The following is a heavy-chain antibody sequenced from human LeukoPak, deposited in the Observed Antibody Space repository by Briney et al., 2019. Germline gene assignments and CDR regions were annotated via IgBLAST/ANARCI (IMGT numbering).Heavy chain of an antibody. V-gene: IGHV1-69*05. Sequence: SVKVSCKASGGTFSSYAISWVRQAPGQGLEWMGGIIPIFGTANYAQKFQGRVTITTDESTSTAYMELSSLRSEDTAVYYCATSITLFGVVILSFDYWGQGTLVTVSS. D-gene: IGHD3-3*01. CDR2: IIPIFGTA. CDR3: ATSITLFGVVILSFDY. CDR1: GGTFSSYA. J-gene: IGHJ4*02.